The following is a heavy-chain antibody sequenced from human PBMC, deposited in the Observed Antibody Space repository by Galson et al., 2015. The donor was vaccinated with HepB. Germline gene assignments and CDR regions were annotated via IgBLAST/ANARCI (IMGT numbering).Heavy chain of an antibody. CDR1: GYMFSRYA. Sequence: SVKVSCRASGYMFSRYAIHWVRQAPGQSLESMGWISADNVNTKYSQKFQGRFTITRDTSASTAYMQLSGLTSEDTAVYYCARGHYGDYGGGFDSWGQGTLVTVSS. J-gene: IGHJ4*02. CDR2: ISADNVNT. CDR3: ARGHYGDYGGGFDS. D-gene: IGHD4-17*01. V-gene: IGHV1-3*01.